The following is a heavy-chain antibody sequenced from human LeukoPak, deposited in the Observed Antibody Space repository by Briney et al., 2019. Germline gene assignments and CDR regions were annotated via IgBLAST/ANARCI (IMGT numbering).Heavy chain of an antibody. CDR3: AGNARASSDY. D-gene: IGHD2-2*01. J-gene: IGHJ4*02. CDR1: GGSFSGYY. V-gene: IGHV4-34*01. Sequence: SETPSLTCAVYGGSFSGYYRSWIRQPPGKGLEWIGEINHSGSTNYNPSLKSRVTISVDTSKNQFSLKLSSVTAADTAVYYCAGNARASSDYWGQGTLVSVSS. CDR2: INHSGST.